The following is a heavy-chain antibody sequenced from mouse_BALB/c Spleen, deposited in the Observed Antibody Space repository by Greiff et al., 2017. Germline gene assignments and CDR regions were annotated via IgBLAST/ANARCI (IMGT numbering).Heavy chain of an antibody. CDR1: GYSITSDYA. CDR3: ARFYRYDYAMDY. Sequence: EVKLQESGPGLVKPSQSLSLTCTVTGYSITSDYAWNWIRQFPGNKLEWMGYISYSGSTSYNPSLKSRISITRDTSKNQYYLQLNSVTTEDTATYYCARFYRYDYAMDYGGQGTSVTVSS. J-gene: IGHJ4*01. CDR2: ISYSGST. D-gene: IGHD2-14*01. V-gene: IGHV3-2*02.